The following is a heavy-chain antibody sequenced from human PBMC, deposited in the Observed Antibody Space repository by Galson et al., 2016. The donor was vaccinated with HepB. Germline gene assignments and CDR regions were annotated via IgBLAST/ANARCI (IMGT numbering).Heavy chain of an antibody. D-gene: IGHD3-22*01. Sequence: SETLSLTCAVYGGSFSGYYWSWIRQPPQKGLEWIGEINHSGITNYNPSLKSRVTISLDTSKNQFSLRLSSMTAADTAVYYCARGPYYDSSAYANWGQGILVTVSS. CDR2: INHSGIT. J-gene: IGHJ4*02. V-gene: IGHV4-34*01. CDR1: GGSFSGYY. CDR3: ARGPYYDSSAYAN.